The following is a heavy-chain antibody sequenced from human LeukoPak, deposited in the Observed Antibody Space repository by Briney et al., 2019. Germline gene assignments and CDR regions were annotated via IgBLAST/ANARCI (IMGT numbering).Heavy chain of an antibody. Sequence: SETLSLTCAVYGGSFSGYYWSWIRQPPGKGLEWIGEINHSGSTNYNPSLKSRVTMSSDTSKNQFSPKLSSVTAADTAVYYCARGLLRYFDWSRGYFDYWGQGTLVTVSS. D-gene: IGHD3-9*01. V-gene: IGHV4-34*01. CDR3: ARGLLRYFDWSRGYFDY. J-gene: IGHJ4*02. CDR1: GGSFSGYY. CDR2: INHSGST.